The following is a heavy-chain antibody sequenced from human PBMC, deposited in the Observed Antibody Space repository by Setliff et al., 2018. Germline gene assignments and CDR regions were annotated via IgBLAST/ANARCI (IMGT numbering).Heavy chain of an antibody. J-gene: IGHJ3*02. CDR2: MNPNGRA. Sequence: EASVKVSCKSSGNIFSNSDINWVRQTPGQGLEWMGWMNPNGRAGSTQKFQGRVTMTRDTSINTVYMELNSLRSDDTAVYYCVRGPRQASYGFPLRPFDIWGQGTVVTVSS. CDR1: GNIFSNSD. D-gene: IGHD5-18*01. V-gene: IGHV1-8*02. CDR3: VRGPRQASYGFPLRPFDI.